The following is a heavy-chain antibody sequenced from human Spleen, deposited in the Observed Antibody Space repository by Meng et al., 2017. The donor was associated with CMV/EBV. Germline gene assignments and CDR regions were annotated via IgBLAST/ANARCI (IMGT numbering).Heavy chain of an antibody. J-gene: IGHJ2*01. CDR1: GASITNTNYY. Sequence: SETLSLTCSVSGASITNTNYYWGWIRQPPGKGLEWLGSMYYSGSTYYNPSLQSRVTISIDSSESQFYLKLSSVTAADTAFYYCARQQVLRFLGWGPKQPRPGYFDLWGRGTLVTVSS. D-gene: IGHD3-3*01. CDR3: ARQQVLRFLGWGPKQPRPGYFDL. CDR2: MYYSGST. V-gene: IGHV4-39*01.